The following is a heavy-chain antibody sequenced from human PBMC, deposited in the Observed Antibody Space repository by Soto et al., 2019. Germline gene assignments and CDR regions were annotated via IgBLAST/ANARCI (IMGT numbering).Heavy chain of an antibody. CDR3: TRGGDAYKNGH. CDR1: GGSVNVGTYY. CDR2: IHYSGST. J-gene: IGHJ4*02. D-gene: IGHD2-21*01. Sequence: XXTLSLTCTVPGGSVNVGTYYWSLIRQPPGKGLEWIGFIHYSGSTNYNPSLKSRVTMSVDTSKNQFSLKLTSVNAADTAVYYCTRGGDAYKNGHWGQGTLVTVSS. V-gene: IGHV4-61*01.